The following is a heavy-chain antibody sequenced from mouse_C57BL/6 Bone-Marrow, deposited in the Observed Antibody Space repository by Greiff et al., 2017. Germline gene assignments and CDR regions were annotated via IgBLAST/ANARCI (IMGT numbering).Heavy chain of an antibody. J-gene: IGHJ2*01. CDR2: IYPRSGNT. CDR1: GYTFTSYG. V-gene: IGHV1-81*01. CDR3: ARRANSYCFDY. Sequence: QVQLQQSGAELARPGASVTLSCKASGYTFTSYGISWVKQRTGQGLEWIGEIYPRSGNTYYNEKFKGKATLTADQSSSTAYMELRSLTSEDSAVDFCARRANSYCFDYWGQGTTLTVSS. D-gene: IGHD3-1*01.